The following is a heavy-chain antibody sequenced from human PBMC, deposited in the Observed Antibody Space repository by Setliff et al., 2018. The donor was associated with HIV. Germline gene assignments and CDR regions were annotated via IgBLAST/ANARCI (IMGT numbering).Heavy chain of an antibody. J-gene: IGHJ5*02. Sequence: PSETLSLTCTVSGGSIKSSSYYWGWIRQPPGKGLEWIGSIYYSGNTYYNPSLKSRVTISEDTSRNQFSLRLSSVAAADTAVYYCARHIAGYSDHDFGWFDPWGQGTLVTVSS. CDR2: IYYSGNT. CDR3: ARHIAGYSDHDFGWFDP. D-gene: IGHD5-12*01. CDR1: GGSIKSSSYY. V-gene: IGHV4-39*07.